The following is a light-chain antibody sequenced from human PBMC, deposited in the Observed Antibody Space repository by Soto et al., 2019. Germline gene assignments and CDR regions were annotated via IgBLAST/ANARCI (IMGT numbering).Light chain of an antibody. CDR3: QSYRNFSWT. V-gene: IGKV1-5*01. J-gene: IGKJ1*01. CDR1: QSVSAW. Sequence: DIQMTQSPSTLSASVGDRVTITCRASQSVSAWLAWYQQKPGKAPKFLMYDVSTLESGVPLRFSGSGSGTEFTLTINSLQPDDFATYYCQSYRNFSWTFGQGTKVDI. CDR2: DVS.